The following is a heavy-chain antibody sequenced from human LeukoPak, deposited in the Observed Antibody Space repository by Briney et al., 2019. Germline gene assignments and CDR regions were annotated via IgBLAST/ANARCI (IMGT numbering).Heavy chain of an antibody. V-gene: IGHV3-23*01. D-gene: IGHD5-24*01. CDR2: ISGSGGST. J-gene: IGHJ4*02. CDR1: GFTFSSYA. Sequence: GGSLRLSCAASGFTFSSYAMSWVRQAPGKGLEWVSAISGSGGSTYYADSVKGRFTISRDNSKNTLYLQMNSLRAEDTALYYCVRDSGDGSTSFDNWGQGTLVTISS. CDR3: VRDSGDGSTSFDN.